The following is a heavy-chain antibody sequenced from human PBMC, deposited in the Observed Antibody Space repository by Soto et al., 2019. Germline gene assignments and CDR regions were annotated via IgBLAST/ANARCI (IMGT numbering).Heavy chain of an antibody. CDR1: GYTFTGYE. Sequence: GASVKVSCKASGYTFTGYEMYWVRQAPGQGLEWMGIISPSDGSTTYAQKFQGRVTMTRDTSTSTVYMELSSLRSEDTAVYYCARDRRDGYNTFDYWGQGTLVTVSS. CDR3: ARDRRDGYNTFDY. J-gene: IGHJ4*02. V-gene: IGHV1-46*01. D-gene: IGHD5-12*01. CDR2: ISPSDGST.